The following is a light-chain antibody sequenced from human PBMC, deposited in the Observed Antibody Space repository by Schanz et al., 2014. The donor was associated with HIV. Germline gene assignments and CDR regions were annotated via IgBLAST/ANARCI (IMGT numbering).Light chain of an antibody. Sequence: QSALTQPPSASGSPGQSVTISCTGTSSDVGGYNYVSWYQHHPGKAPKLMIYEVSKRPSGVPDRFSGSKSGNTASLTVSGLQAEDEADYYCTSYGGPNTYVFGSGTKVTVL. CDR2: EVS. J-gene: IGLJ1*01. V-gene: IGLV2-8*01. CDR3: TSYGGPNTYV. CDR1: SSDVGGYNY.